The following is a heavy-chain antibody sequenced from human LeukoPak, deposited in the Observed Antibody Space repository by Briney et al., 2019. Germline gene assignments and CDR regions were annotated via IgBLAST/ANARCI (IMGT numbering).Heavy chain of an antibody. CDR1: GYTFTSYG. CDR2: ISAYNGNT. CDR3: ARDTPAVYDSSGYKDAFDI. J-gene: IGHJ3*02. D-gene: IGHD3-22*01. V-gene: IGHV1-18*01. Sequence: ASVKVSCKASGYTFTSYGISWVRQAPGQGLEWMGWISAYNGNTNYAQKLQGRVTMTTDTSTSTAYMELRSLRSDDTAVYYCARDTPAVYDSSGYKDAFDIWGKGTMVTVSS.